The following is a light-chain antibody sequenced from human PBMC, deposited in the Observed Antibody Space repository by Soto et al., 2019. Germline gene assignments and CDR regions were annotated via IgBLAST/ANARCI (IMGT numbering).Light chain of an antibody. V-gene: IGKV1-5*03. CDR3: QHYNDFSWT. Sequence: DNHLIQSPSTVSASVGDRVTITCRASQSISILLAWYQQKPGKAPNLLIYATSTLETGVSSRFSGSGSGTEFTLTISSLQPDDSATYYCQHYNDFSWTFGQGTKVEIK. CDR2: ATS. J-gene: IGKJ1*01. CDR1: QSISIL.